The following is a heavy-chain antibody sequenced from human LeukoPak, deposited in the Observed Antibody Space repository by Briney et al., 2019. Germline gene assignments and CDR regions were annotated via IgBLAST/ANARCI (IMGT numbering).Heavy chain of an antibody. D-gene: IGHD1-14*01. J-gene: IGHJ4*02. Sequence: PGGSLRLSCAASGFTLITNDMTWVRQAPGKGLEWVSVLYSDGNTKYADSVQGRFTISRDNSKNTLYLEMNSLSPDDMAVYYCARGVEPLAANTLAYWGQGTLVTVSS. CDR3: ARGVEPLAANTLAY. V-gene: IGHV3-53*01. CDR2: LYSDGNT. CDR1: GFTLITND.